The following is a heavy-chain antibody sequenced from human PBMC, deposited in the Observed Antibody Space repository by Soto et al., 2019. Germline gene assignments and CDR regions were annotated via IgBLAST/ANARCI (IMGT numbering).Heavy chain of an antibody. CDR3: AKMSSENYYDPVFS. J-gene: IGHJ4*02. D-gene: IGHD3-22*01. CDR1: GFTFSDYY. CDR2: ISSSGNTI. Sequence: QVQLVASGGGLVKTSGSLRIACAASGFTFSDYYMSWVLQAPGKGLEWVSYISSSGNTIYYADSVKGRFTISRDNAKNSVYLQMNSLRAEDTALYFCAKMSSENYYDPVFSWGQGTLVTVSS. V-gene: IGHV3-11*01.